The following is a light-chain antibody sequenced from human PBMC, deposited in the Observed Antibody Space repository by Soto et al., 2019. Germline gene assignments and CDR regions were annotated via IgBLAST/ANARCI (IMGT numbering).Light chain of an antibody. J-gene: IGKJ4*01. V-gene: IGKV3-11*01. Sequence: EIVLTQSPATLSLSPGARATLSCRASQSVSSYLAWYQQKPGQAPRLLIYDASNRATDIPARFSGSGSGTEFTLTISSLEPEDVAVYYCQQRSNWLLTFGGGTKVEIK. CDR2: DAS. CDR3: QQRSNWLLT. CDR1: QSVSSY.